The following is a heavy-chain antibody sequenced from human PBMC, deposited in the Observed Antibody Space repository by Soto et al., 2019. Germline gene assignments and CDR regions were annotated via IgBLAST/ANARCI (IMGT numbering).Heavy chain of an antibody. CDR3: ARFQTLFGIINVFDY. J-gene: IGHJ4*02. D-gene: IGHD3-3*01. Sequence: SETLSLTCNVSGGSINSAGYYWSWIRQHPGKGLEWIGYIYYSGRTYYNPSLKSRVTISIDTSKTQFSLKLSSVTAADTAVYYCARFQTLFGIINVFDYWGQGTLVTVSS. CDR2: IYYSGRT. CDR1: GGSINSAGYY. V-gene: IGHV4-31*03.